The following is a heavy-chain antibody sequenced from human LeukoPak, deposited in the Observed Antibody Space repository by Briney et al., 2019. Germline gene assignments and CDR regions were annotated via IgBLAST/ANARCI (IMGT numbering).Heavy chain of an antibody. CDR2: IIPIFGTA. Sequence: ASVKVSCKASGGTFSSYAISWVRQAPGQGLEWMGGIIPIFGTANYAQKFQGRVTITADKSTSTAYMELSSLRSEDTAAYYCARRNKPYCGGDCYANWFDPWGQGTLVTVSS. J-gene: IGHJ5*02. D-gene: IGHD2-21*02. V-gene: IGHV1-69*06. CDR1: GGTFSSYA. CDR3: ARRNKPYCGGDCYANWFDP.